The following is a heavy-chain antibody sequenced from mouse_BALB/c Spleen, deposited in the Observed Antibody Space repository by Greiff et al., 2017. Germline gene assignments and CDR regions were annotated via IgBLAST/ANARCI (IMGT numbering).Heavy chain of an antibody. CDR1: GFSLTSYG. V-gene: IGHV2-9*02. Sequence: VKLVESGPGLVAPSQSLSITCTVSGFSLTSYGVHWVRQPPGKGLEWLGVIWAGGSTNYNSALMSRLSISKDNSKSQVFLKMNSLQTDDTAMYYYARGGYDRFAYWGQGTLVTVSA. D-gene: IGHD2-2*01. CDR2: IWAGGST. J-gene: IGHJ3*01. CDR3: ARGGYDRFAY.